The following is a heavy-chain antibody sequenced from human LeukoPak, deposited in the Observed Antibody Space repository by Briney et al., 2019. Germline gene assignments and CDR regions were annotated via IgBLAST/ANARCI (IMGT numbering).Heavy chain of an antibody. V-gene: IGHV3-33*06. CDR3: AKGNGGYYYYLDV. CDR2: IWYDGSNK. J-gene: IGHJ6*03. Sequence: PGGSLRLSCAASGFTFGSYGMHWVRQAPGKGLEWVAVIWYDGSNKYYADSVKGRFTISRDNSQNTLYLQVNSLRAEDTAVYYCAKGNGGYYYYLDVWGKGTTVTVSS. CDR1: GFTFGSYG. D-gene: IGHD1-1*01.